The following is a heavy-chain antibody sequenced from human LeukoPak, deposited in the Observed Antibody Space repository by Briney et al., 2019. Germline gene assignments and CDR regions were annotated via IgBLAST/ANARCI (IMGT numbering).Heavy chain of an antibody. D-gene: IGHD3-22*01. Sequence: NPSETLTLTCAVYGGSFSGYYWSWLRQPPGKGLEWIGEINHSGSTNHNTSLKSRVAISVNTSKNQFSLKLSSVTAADTAVYYCARGNRVYYDSSFDPWGQRTLVTVSS. CDR3: ARGNRVYYDSSFDP. CDR1: GGSFSGYY. J-gene: IGHJ5*02. V-gene: IGHV4-34*01. CDR2: INHSGST.